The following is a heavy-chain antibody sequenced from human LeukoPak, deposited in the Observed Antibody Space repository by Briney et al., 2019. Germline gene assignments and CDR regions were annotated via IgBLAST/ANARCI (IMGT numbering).Heavy chain of an antibody. Sequence: GGSLRLSCAASGFTFSSYRMNWVRQAPGKGLEWVSSISTSSSYIYYADSVKGRFTISRDNAKNSLYLQMNSLRAEDTAVYYCARPPLVFGRYFDYWGQGTLVTVSS. J-gene: IGHJ4*02. CDR2: ISTSSSYI. CDR1: GFTFSSYR. CDR3: ARPPLVFGRYFDY. D-gene: IGHD1-26*01. V-gene: IGHV3-21*01.